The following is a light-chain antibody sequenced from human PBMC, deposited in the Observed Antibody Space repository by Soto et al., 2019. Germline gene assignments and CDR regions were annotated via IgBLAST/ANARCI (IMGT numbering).Light chain of an antibody. V-gene: IGLV1-44*01. CDR3: AAWDDGRNDLYV. CDR2: STD. J-gene: IGLJ1*01. Sequence: QSALTQPPSASGTPGQTVTISCSGSSSNVGKNIVNWYQQVPGTAPKLLIYSTDQRPSGVPDRFSGSKSGTSASLAISGLQSEDEADYYCAAWDDGRNDLYVIGSGTKGTVL. CDR1: SSNVGKNI.